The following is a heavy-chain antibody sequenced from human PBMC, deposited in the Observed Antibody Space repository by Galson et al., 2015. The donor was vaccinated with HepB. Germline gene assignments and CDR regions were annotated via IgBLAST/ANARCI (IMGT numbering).Heavy chain of an antibody. D-gene: IGHD2-15*01. Sequence: SETLSLTCTVSGGSISSYYWSWIRQPPGKGLEWIGYIYYSGSTNYNPSLKSRVTISVDTSKNQFSVKLSSVTAADTAVYYCARRWVPGYCSGGSCYFNDWFDPWGQGTLVTVSS. V-gene: IGHV4-59*08. CDR2: IYYSGST. J-gene: IGHJ5*02. CDR3: ARRWVPGYCSGGSCYFNDWFDP. CDR1: GGSISSYY.